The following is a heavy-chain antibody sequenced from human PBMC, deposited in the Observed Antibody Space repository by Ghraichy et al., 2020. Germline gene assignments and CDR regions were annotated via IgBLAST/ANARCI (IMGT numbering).Heavy chain of an antibody. J-gene: IGHJ4*02. Sequence: GESLNISCAASGFTGSSNYMSWVRQAPGKGLEWVSVIYSGGSTYYADSVRGRFTISRDNPKSTLYLQMNSLRVEDTAVYYCARGEATAGTLLVYWGQGTLVTVSS. CDR2: IYSGGST. V-gene: IGHV3-66*01. CDR1: GFTGSSNY. D-gene: IGHD6-13*01. CDR3: ARGEATAGTLLVY.